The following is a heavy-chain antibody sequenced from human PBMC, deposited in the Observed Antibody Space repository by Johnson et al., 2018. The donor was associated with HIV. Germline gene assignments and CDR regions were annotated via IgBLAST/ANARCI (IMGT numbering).Heavy chain of an antibody. CDR3: AKDSGALGLGDAFDI. D-gene: IGHD3-16*01. CDR2: ISGSGGGT. CDR1: GFTFSSYA. Sequence: QVQLVESGGGLVQPGGSLRLSCAASGFTFSSYAMHWVRQAPGKGLEYVSAISGSGGGTYYADSMKGRFTISRDNSKNTVFLQMSSLRAEDTALYYCAKDSGALGLGDAFDIWGQGTMVIVSS. J-gene: IGHJ3*02. V-gene: IGHV3-64*04.